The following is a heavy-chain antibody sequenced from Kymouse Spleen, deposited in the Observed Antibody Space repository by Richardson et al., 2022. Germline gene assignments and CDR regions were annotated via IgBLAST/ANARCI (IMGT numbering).Heavy chain of an antibody. D-gene: IGHD2-8*01. CDR2: ISGSGGST. J-gene: IGHJ4*02. Sequence: EVQLVESGGGLVQPGGSLRLSCAASGFTFSSYAMSWVRQAPGKGLEWVSAISGSGGSTYYADSVKGRFTISRDNSKNTLYLQMNSLRAEDTAVYYCANPYCTNGVCPYYFDYWGQGTLVTVSS. CDR3: ANPYCTNGVCPYYFDY. CDR1: GFTFSSYA. V-gene: IGHV3-23*04.